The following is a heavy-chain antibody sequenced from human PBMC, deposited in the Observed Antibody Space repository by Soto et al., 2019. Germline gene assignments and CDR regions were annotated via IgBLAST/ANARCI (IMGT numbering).Heavy chain of an antibody. CDR2: ISHDGRKT. J-gene: IGHJ5*01. V-gene: IGHV3-30*18. CDR1: GFNFRSYG. D-gene: IGHD3-22*01. CDR3: AEDKYFYASSGYNVFGS. Sequence: QVQLVESGGGEVQPGRSLRLSCAASGFNFRSYGIHCVRQAPGKGPEWVAVISHDGRKTNYADSVKGRFTISRDNSKDIVHMTMKSLRADDTAVYCCAEDKYFYASSGYNVFGSCGDGTLDLVSS.